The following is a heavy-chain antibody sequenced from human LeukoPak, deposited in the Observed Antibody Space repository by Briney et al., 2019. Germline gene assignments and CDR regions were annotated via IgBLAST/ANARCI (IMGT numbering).Heavy chain of an antibody. V-gene: IGHV4-34*01. CDR3: ARARGEIFGVVISYFDY. CDR2: INHSGST. J-gene: IGHJ4*02. CDR1: GGSFSGYY. D-gene: IGHD3-3*01. Sequence: SETLSLTCAVYGGSFSGYYWSWIRQPPGKGLEWIGEINHSGSTNYNPSLKSRVTISVDTSKNQFSLKLSSVTAADTAVYYCARARGEIFGVVISYFDYWGQGTLVTVSS.